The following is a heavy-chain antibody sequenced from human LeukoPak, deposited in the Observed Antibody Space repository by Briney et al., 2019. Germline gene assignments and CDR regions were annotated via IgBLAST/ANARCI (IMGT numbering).Heavy chain of an antibody. J-gene: IGHJ4*02. D-gene: IGHD3-22*01. CDR2: ISGSGGST. Sequence: GGSLRLSCAASGFTCSSYAMSLVRQAAGKGLEWVSAISGSGGSTYYADSVKGRFTISRDNSKNTLYLQMNSLRAEDMAVYYCAKAMDSSGYSYFDYWGQGTLVTVSS. CDR1: GFTCSSYA. V-gene: IGHV3-23*01. CDR3: AKAMDSSGYSYFDY.